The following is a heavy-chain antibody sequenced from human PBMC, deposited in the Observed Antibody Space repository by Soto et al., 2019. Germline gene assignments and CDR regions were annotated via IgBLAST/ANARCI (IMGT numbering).Heavy chain of an antibody. V-gene: IGHV3-23*01. CDR3: ATPPHTVTTSSYYYYGMDV. CDR1: GFTFSSYA. CDR2: ISGSGGST. Sequence: EVQLLESGGGLVQPGGSLRLSCAASGFTFSSYAMSWVRQAPGKGLEWVSAISGSGGSTYYADSVKGRFTISRDNSKNTLYLQMNNLRAEDTAVYYCATPPHTVTTSSYYYYGMDVWGQGTTVTVSS. J-gene: IGHJ6*02. D-gene: IGHD4-4*01.